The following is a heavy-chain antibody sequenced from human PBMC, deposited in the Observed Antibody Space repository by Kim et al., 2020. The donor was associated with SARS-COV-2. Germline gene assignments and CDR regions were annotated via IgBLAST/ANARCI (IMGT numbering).Heavy chain of an antibody. D-gene: IGHD5-12*01. Sequence: SETLSLTCTVSGGSINSYYWSWIRQPPGKGLEWIGYIYYSGSTNYNPSLKSRVTISVDTSKNQFSLKLSSVTAADTAVYYCAREGLQSIWGQGTLVTVSS. J-gene: IGHJ4*02. CDR2: IYYSGST. CDR1: GGSINSYY. V-gene: IGHV4-59*13. CDR3: AREGLQSI.